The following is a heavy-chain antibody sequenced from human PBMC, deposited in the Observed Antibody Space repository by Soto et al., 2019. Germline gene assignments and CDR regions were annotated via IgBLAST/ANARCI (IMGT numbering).Heavy chain of an antibody. Sequence: QVQLVQSGAEVKKPGSSVKVSCKASGGTFSPYTINWVRQAPGQGLEWMGRIIPFHGVTNYAQKFQARVTITXXXXTXTXXXXLXGLRFXDTAMYYCTRDWEITVSTWSFGGFWGRGTLVTVSS. D-gene: IGHD3-10*01. CDR2: IIPFHGVT. CDR1: GGTFSPYT. J-gene: IGHJ4*02. CDR3: TRDWEITVSTWSFGGF. V-gene: IGHV1-69*08.